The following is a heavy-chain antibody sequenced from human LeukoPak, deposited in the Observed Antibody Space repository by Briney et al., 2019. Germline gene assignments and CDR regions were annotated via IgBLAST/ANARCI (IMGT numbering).Heavy chain of an antibody. CDR3: TRDRGSSWYGYYGMDV. CDR2: IRSKAYGGTT. J-gene: IGHJ6*02. V-gene: IGHV3-49*04. D-gene: IGHD6-13*01. CDR1: RFTLSTYW. Sequence: PGGSLRLSCAASRFTLSTYWMSWVRQAPGKGLEWVGFIRSKAYGGTTEYAASVKGRFTISRDDSKSIAYLQMNSLKTEDTAVYYCTRDRGSSWYGYYGMDVWGQGTTVTVSS.